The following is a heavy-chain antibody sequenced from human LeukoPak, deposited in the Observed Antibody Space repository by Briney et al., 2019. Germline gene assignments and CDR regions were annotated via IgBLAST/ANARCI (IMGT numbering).Heavy chain of an antibody. CDR3: AKVRTILGYCSGGSCWIPPDAMDV. V-gene: IGHV3-30*02. CDR1: GFIFSRIG. Sequence: GGSLRLSCAASGFIFSRIGMHWVRQAPGKGLEWVAFIRYDGSKKSYVDSVKGQSTIYRDNSKNTLYLQMNSLRVEDTAVYYCAKVRTILGYCSGGSCWIPPDAMDVWGQGTTVTVSS. J-gene: IGHJ6*02. CDR2: IRYDGSKK. D-gene: IGHD2-15*01.